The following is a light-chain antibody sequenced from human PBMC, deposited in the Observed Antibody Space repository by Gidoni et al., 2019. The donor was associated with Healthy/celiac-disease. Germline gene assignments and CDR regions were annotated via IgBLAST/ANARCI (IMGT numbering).Light chain of an antibody. J-gene: IGKJ4*01. CDR2: DAS. Sequence: DIQMTQSPSSLSASVGDRVTITCQASQDISNYLNWYQQKPGKAPKRLIYDASNLETGVPSRFSGSGSGTDFTFTISSLQPEDIATYYCQQYDNPPALTFGGGTKVEIK. V-gene: IGKV1-33*01. CDR3: QQYDNPPALT. CDR1: QDISNY.